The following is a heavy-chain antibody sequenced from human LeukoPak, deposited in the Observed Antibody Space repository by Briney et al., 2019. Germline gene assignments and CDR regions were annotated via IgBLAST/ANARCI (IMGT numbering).Heavy chain of an antibody. D-gene: IGHD2-2*01. J-gene: IGHJ4*02. CDR1: GFTIGSNY. CDR2: LYNNGNT. CDR3: ARDCGSSNWDLGFFDF. V-gene: IGHV3-66*03. Sequence: GGSLRLSCTAPGFTIGSNYMTWIRQAPGKGLDWLSDLYNNGNTYYADTVKGRFTISRDLSQNTLYLEMSGLKPEDTAVYYRARDCGSSNWDLGFFDFWGRGTLVTVSS.